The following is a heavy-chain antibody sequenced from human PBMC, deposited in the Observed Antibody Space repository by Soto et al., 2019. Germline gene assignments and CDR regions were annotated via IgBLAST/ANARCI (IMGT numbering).Heavy chain of an antibody. CDR1: GGSLSSSSYY. Sequence: SETLSLTCTVSGGSLSSSSYYWGWIRQPPGKGLEWIGSIYYSGSTYYNPSLKSRVTISVDTSKNQFSLKLSSVTAADTAVYYCARWSSSWYYFDYWGQGTLVTVSS. CDR2: IYYSGST. CDR3: ARWSSSWYYFDY. J-gene: IGHJ4*02. V-gene: IGHV4-39*01. D-gene: IGHD6-13*01.